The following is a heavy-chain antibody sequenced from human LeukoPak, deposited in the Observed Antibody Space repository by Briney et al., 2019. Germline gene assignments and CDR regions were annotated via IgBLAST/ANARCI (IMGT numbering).Heavy chain of an antibody. CDR1: GFTFSNYW. CDR3: AKDGSIVGATRGVDP. D-gene: IGHD1-26*01. Sequence: GGSLRLSCAASGFTFSNYWMSWVRQAPGKGLQWVANIKQDGSEKYYVDSVKGRFTISRDNAKKSLYLQMNSLRAEDTAVYYCAKDGSIVGATRGVDPWGQGTLVTVSS. J-gene: IGHJ5*02. CDR2: IKQDGSEK. V-gene: IGHV3-7*01.